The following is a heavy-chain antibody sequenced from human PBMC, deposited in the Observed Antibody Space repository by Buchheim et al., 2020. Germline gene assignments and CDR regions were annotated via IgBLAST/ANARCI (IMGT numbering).Heavy chain of an antibody. Sequence: QVQLQESGPGLVKPSQTLSLTCTVSGGSISSGDYYWSWIRQPPGKGLEWIGYIYYSGSTYYNPSLKSRVTIPVDTSKNQFSLKLSSVTAADTAVYYCARAVDTAMVGPLYYYYYGMDVWGQGTT. CDR1: GGSISSGDYY. D-gene: IGHD5-18*01. CDR3: ARAVDTAMVGPLYYYYYGMDV. V-gene: IGHV4-30-4*01. CDR2: IYYSGST. J-gene: IGHJ6*02.